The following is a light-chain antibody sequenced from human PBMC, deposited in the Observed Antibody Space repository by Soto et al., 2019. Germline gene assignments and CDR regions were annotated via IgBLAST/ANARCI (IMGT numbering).Light chain of an antibody. J-gene: IGKJ2*01. Sequence: DIVFTQSPGTLSLSPGERATLSCRASQRLPSDYLAWYQQKPGQAPRLLIYVASSRATGIPDRFSGSGSGTDFTLSISRLEPEDFAVYYCQQSFTSPYTFGQGTKVDIK. CDR2: VAS. CDR3: QQSFTSPYT. CDR1: QRLPSDY. V-gene: IGKV3-20*01.